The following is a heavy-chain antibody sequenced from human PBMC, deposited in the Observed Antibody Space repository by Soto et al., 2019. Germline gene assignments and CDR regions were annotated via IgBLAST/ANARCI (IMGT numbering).Heavy chain of an antibody. D-gene: IGHD3-10*01. J-gene: IGHJ4*02. V-gene: IGHV2-5*01. Sequence: SGPTLVQPTQTLTLTCTFSGFSLSTSGVGVGWIRQPPGKALEWLALIYWNDDKRYSPSLKSRLTITKDTSKNQVVLTMTNMDPVDTATYYCAHRPGFGELLSDHFDYWGQGTLVTVSS. CDR1: GFSLSTSGVG. CDR2: IYWNDDK. CDR3: AHRPGFGELLSDHFDY.